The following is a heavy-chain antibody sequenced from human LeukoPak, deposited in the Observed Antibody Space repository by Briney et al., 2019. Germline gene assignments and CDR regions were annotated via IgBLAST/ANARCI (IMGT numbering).Heavy chain of an antibody. D-gene: IGHD2-21*02. J-gene: IGHJ1*01. Sequence: GGSLRLSCAASGFTFSSYAMSWVRQAPGKGLEWVSVISGSGGSTYYADSVKGRFTISRDNSKDTLYLQMNSLRAEDTAVYYCAKDEYCGGDCYIQHWGQGTLVTVSS. CDR1: GFTFSSYA. CDR3: AKDEYCGGDCYIQH. CDR2: ISGSGGST. V-gene: IGHV3-23*01.